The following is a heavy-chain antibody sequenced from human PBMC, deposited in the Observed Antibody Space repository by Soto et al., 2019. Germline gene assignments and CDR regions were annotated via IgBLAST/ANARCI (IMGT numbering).Heavy chain of an antibody. CDR1: GDFSSAYY. J-gene: IGHJ4*02. CDR2: IFFSGNT. D-gene: IGHD1-1*01. Sequence: HVQLQESGPGLVKPSETLSLTCTVSGDFSSAYYWSWIRQSPGKGLEWLGYIFFSGNTKYNPSLKGRLPPSLDASKERFSLKVASVTTADTAVYYCAREGGGYRFDYWGQGTLVTVSS. CDR3: AREGGGYRFDY. V-gene: IGHV4-59*01.